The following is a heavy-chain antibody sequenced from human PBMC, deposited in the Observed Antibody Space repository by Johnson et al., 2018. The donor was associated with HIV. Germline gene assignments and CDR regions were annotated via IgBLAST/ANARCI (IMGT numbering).Heavy chain of an antibody. CDR2: ISYDGSDK. Sequence: QVQLVESGGGVVQPGRSLRLSCAASGFTFSSYAMHWVRQAPGKGLEWVAVISYDGSDKYYAASVKGRFTISRDSSKNTLYLEMNSMRPEDMAVYYCARGGRVVMEDVFGIWGQGTMVTVSS. D-gene: IGHD3-3*01. CDR3: ARGGRVVMEDVFGI. V-gene: IGHV3-30*04. J-gene: IGHJ3*02. CDR1: GFTFSSYA.